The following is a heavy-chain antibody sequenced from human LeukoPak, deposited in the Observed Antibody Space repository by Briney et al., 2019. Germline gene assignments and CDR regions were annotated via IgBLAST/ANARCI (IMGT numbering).Heavy chain of an antibody. CDR1: GFTFSSYS. CDR2: ISGSGSTI. D-gene: IGHD6-19*01. V-gene: IGHV3-48*04. J-gene: IGHJ4*02. Sequence: GGSLRLSCAASGFTFSSYSMNGVRQAPGKGLEWVSHISGSGSTIYYADSVKGRFTISRDNANDSLYLQMNSLRADDTAVYYCARDSGGWYQNVDYWGQGTLVTVSS. CDR3: ARDSGGWYQNVDY.